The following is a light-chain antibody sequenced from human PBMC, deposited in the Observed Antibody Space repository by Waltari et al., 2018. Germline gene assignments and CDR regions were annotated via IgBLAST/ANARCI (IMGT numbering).Light chain of an antibody. CDR1: QIVSRT. Sequence: EIVLTQSPGILSLSPGERATLPCRASQIVSRTLAWYQQKPGQAPRLLIYGASTRATGIPDRFSGGGSGTDFSLTISRLEPEDFAVYYCQHYVRLPATFGQGTKVEIK. V-gene: IGKV3-20*01. CDR3: QHYVRLPAT. J-gene: IGKJ1*01. CDR2: GAS.